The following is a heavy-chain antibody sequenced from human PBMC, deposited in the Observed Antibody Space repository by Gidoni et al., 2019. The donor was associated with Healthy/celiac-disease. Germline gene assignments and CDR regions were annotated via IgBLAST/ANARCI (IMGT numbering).Heavy chain of an antibody. J-gene: IGHJ4*02. V-gene: IGHV3-48*03. CDR3: AREWGYSGSYYSFDY. D-gene: IGHD1-26*01. CDR2: ISGSGSTI. CDR1: GFTFSSYE. Sequence: EVQLVESGGGLVQPGGSLRLSCAASGFTFSSYEMNWVRQAPGKGLEGVSYISGSGSTIYYADTVKGRFTISRDNAKNSLYLQRNSLRAEDTAVYYCAREWGYSGSYYSFDYWGQGTLVTVSS.